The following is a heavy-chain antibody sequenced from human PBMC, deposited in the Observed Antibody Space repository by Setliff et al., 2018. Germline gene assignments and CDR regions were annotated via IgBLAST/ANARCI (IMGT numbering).Heavy chain of an antibody. CDR3: ARGLSSSWYLYYYGMDV. Sequence: SETLSLTCTVSGGSISSGGYYWSWIRQHPGKGLEWIGYIYYSGNTYYNPSLKSRVTISVDTSKNQFSLKLSSVTAADTAVYYCARGLSSSWYLYYYGMDVWGQGTTVTVSS. CDR2: IYYSGNT. J-gene: IGHJ6*02. V-gene: IGHV4-31*03. CDR1: GGSISSGGYY. D-gene: IGHD6-13*01.